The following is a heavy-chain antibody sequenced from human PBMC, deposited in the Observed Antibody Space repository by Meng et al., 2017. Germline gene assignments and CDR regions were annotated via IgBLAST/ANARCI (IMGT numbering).Heavy chain of an antibody. V-gene: IGHV3-30*04. D-gene: IGHD3-9*01. Sequence: GGSLRLSCAASGFTFSSYAMHWVRQAPGKGLEWVAVISYDGSNKYYADSVKGRFTISRDNSKNTLYLQMNSLRAEDTAVYCCASPDTSFDWLYGMDVWGQGTMVTVYS. CDR1: GFTFSSYA. J-gene: IGHJ6*02. CDR3: ASPDTSFDWLYGMDV. CDR2: ISYDGSNK.